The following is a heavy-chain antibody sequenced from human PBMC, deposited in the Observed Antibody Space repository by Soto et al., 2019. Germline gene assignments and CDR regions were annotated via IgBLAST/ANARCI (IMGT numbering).Heavy chain of an antibody. V-gene: IGHV1-18*01. J-gene: IGHJ4*02. Sequence: QIQLVQSGAEVKKPGASVKVSCKTSRYTFNNYGISWVRQAPGQGLEWMGWISTYNDDTNYAEKFLGRVTMTTDVSMSTAYMELRNLRSDDTAVYYCARHRYYYDSSGYYFFDYWGQGTLVTVSS. CDR1: RYTFNNYG. CDR3: ARHRYYYDSSGYYFFDY. CDR2: ISTYNDDT. D-gene: IGHD3-22*01.